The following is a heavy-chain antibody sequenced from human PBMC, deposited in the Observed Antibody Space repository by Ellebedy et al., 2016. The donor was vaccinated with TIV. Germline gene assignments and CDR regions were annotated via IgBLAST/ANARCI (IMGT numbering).Heavy chain of an antibody. CDR2: ISYDGNNK. V-gene: IGHV3-30*03. Sequence: GESLKISCAASGFTFSSYGMHWVRQAPGKGLEWVAVISYDGNNKYYADSVKGRFTISRDNSNNTLYLQMNSLRAEDTAVYYCARAPGGGIPFDYWGQGTLVTVSS. J-gene: IGHJ4*02. CDR1: GFTFSSYG. D-gene: IGHD3-16*01. CDR3: ARAPGGGIPFDY.